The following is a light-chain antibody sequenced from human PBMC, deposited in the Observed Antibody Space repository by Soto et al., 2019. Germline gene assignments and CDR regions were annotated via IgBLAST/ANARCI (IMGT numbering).Light chain of an antibody. CDR2: KAS. CDR1: QGISSW. J-gene: IGKJ1*01. Sequence: DIQMTQSPSSVSASVGDRFTITCRASQGISSWLAWYQQKPGKAPKLLIYKASTLKSGVPSRFSGSGSGTEFTLTISSLQPDDFATYYCQHYNSYSEAFGQGTKVDIK. V-gene: IGKV1-5*03. CDR3: QHYNSYSEA.